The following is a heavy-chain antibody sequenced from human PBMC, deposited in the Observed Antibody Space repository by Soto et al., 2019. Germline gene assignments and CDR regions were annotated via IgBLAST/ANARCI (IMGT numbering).Heavy chain of an antibody. Sequence: PGGSLRLSCTASGSTFGDYAMSWVRQAPGKGLEWVGFIRSKAYGGTTEYAASVKGRFTISRDDSKSIAYLQMNSLKTEDTAVYYCTREYSYGFNFDYWGQGTLVTV. CDR1: GSTFGDYA. D-gene: IGHD5-18*01. CDR2: IRSKAYGGTT. CDR3: TREYSYGFNFDY. V-gene: IGHV3-49*04. J-gene: IGHJ4*02.